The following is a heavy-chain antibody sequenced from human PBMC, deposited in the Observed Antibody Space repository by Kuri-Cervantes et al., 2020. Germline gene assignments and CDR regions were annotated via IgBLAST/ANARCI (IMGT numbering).Heavy chain of an antibody. Sequence: LRLSCAVSGGSISSGGYSWSWIRQPPGKGLEWIGYIYHSGSTYYNPSLKIRVTISVDRSKNQFSLKLSSVTAADTAVYYCAVTVTTYYYGMDVWGQGTTVTVSS. CDR2: IYHSGST. J-gene: IGHJ6*02. CDR1: GGSISSGGYS. CDR3: AVTVTTYYYGMDV. V-gene: IGHV4-30-2*01. D-gene: IGHD4-17*01.